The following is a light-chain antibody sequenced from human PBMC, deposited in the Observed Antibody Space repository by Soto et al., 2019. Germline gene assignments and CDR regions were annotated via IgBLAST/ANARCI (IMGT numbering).Light chain of an antibody. CDR2: GAS. V-gene: IGKV3-15*01. CDR3: QQYDNWPPWT. Sequence: EVVMTQSPATLSVSPGKRATLSCRASQSISSNLAWYQQKPGQAPRLLIYGASTRASGISARFSGSGSGTDFTLTISSLQSEDFAVYYCQQYDNWPPWTFGQGTKVEIK. CDR1: QSISSN. J-gene: IGKJ1*01.